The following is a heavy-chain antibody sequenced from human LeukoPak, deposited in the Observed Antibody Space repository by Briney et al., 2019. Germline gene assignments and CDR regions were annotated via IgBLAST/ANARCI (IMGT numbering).Heavy chain of an antibody. J-gene: IGHJ2*01. D-gene: IGHD2-2*01. CDR2: ISSNGVDT. CDR3: ARWTSSYLGL. CDR1: GFTVTTNG. V-gene: IGHV3-64*01. Sequence: GGSLRLSCAASGFTVTTNGMHWVRQAPGKGLEDVSAISSNGVDTYYANSVKGRFSVSRDISKNTVYLQMGSLRAEDMAVYYCARWTSSYLGLWGRGTLVTVSS.